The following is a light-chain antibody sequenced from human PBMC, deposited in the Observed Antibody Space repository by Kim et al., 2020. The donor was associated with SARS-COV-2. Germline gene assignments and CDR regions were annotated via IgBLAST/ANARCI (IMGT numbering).Light chain of an antibody. CDR2: WAS. V-gene: IGKV4-1*01. CDR1: QTVLYTSNNKNF. CDR3: QQYYSIPYT. Sequence: DIVMTQSPESLAGSLGERATINCKSSQTVLYTSNNKNFLAWYQQKPGQPPKLLIYWASTRKSGVPDRFSGSGSGTDFTLTISSLQAEDVAVYYCQQYYSIPYTFGQGTKLEI. J-gene: IGKJ2*01.